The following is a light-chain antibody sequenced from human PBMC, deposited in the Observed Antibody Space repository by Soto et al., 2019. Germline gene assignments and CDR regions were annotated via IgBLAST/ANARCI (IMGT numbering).Light chain of an antibody. CDR3: QQYGSSPPYT. V-gene: IGKV3-20*01. J-gene: IGKJ2*01. CDR2: GAS. CDR1: HSVSSRY. Sequence: EIVLTQSPGTLSLSPGERATLSCRASHSVSSRYLAWYQQKPGQAPRLLIYGASSRATGIPDRFSGSGSGTDFTLTISRLEPEDFAVYYCQQYGSSPPYTFGQGTKLAIK.